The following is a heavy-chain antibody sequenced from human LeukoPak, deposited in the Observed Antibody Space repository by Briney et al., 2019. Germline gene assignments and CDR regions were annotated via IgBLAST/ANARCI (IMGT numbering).Heavy chain of an antibody. J-gene: IGHJ4*02. D-gene: IGHD5-12*01. CDR3: ARDGMGGYDYFDY. CDR1: GFTFSDFY. CDR2: ISSSNIDT. V-gene: IGHV3-11*05. Sequence: GGSLRLSCAASGFTFSDFYMTWIRQAPGKGLEVVSCISSSNIDTNYADSVKGRFTVSRDNAKNSLYLQMNSLRAEDTAVYYCARDGMGGYDYFDYWGQGTLVTVSS.